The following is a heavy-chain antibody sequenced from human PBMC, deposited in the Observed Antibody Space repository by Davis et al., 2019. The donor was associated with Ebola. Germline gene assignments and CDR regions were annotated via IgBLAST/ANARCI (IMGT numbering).Heavy chain of an antibody. CDR1: GYSFADFW. CDR3: ARLSLRASPFDS. CDR2: IYPGDSGT. V-gene: IGHV5-51*01. Sequence: GGSLRLSCQGFGYSFADFWVAWVRQMPGKGLGWMAIIYPGDSGTIYSPSFQGPVTISADKSINTAYLQWSSLKASHTAMYYCARLSLRASPFDSWGQGTLVTVSS. J-gene: IGHJ5*01.